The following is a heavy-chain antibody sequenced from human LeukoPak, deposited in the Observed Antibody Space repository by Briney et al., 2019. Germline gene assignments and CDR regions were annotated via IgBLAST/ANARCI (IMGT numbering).Heavy chain of an antibody. CDR2: ISAYNGNT. V-gene: IGHV1-18*01. J-gene: IGHJ4*02. D-gene: IGHD6-19*01. CDR1: VYTFTSYG. CDR3: ARGAGIVVAGPLDY. Sequence: ASVKVSCKASVYTFTSYGISWVRQAPGQGLEWMGWISAYNGNTNYAQNLQGRVTMTTDTSTNTAYVAVRSLRSDDTAFYCCARGAGIVVAGPLDYWGQLVPVTAS.